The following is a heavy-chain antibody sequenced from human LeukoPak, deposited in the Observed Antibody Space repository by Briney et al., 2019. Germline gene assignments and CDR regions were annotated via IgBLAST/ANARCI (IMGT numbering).Heavy chain of an antibody. CDR1: GFTFSSYA. CDR2: ISGSGGST. Sequence: GASLRLSCAASGFTFSSYAMSWVRQAPGKGLEWVSAISGSGGSTYYAVSVKGRFTISRDNSKNTLYLQMNSLRAEDTAVYYCAKDYYDSSGRWFDPWGQGTLVTVSS. CDR3: AKDYYDSSGRWFDP. J-gene: IGHJ5*02. D-gene: IGHD3-22*01. V-gene: IGHV3-23*01.